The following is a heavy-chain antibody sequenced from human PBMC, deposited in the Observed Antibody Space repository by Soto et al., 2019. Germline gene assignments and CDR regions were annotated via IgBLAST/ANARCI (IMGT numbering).Heavy chain of an antibody. CDR3: ARAGFGELPDYYYGMDV. CDR1: GYTFTSYG. Sequence: GXSVKVSCKASGYTFTSYGISWVRQAPVQGLEWMGWISAYNGNTNYAQKLQGRVTMTTDTSTSTAYMELRSLRSDDTAVYYCARAGFGELPDYYYGMDVWGQGTTVTVSS. V-gene: IGHV1-18*04. J-gene: IGHJ6*02. CDR2: ISAYNGNT. D-gene: IGHD3-10*01.